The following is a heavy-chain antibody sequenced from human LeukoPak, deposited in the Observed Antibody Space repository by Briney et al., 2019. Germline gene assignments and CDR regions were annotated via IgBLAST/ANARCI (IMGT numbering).Heavy chain of an antibody. V-gene: IGHV3-7*04. J-gene: IGHJ4*02. CDR3: TRVGYIDEGIDY. Sequence: AGGSLRLSCRGSGFIYGNYWMTWVRQAPGKGLEWVANIKQDGSKKSYVDSVKGRFTISRDNAKNSLYLQMNSLRAEDTAIYYCTRVGYIDEGIDYWGQGTLVTVSS. CDR2: IKQDGSKK. D-gene: IGHD5-24*01. CDR1: GFIYGNYW.